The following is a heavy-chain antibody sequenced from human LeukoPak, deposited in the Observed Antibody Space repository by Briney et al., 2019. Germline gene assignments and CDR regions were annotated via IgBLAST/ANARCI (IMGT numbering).Heavy chain of an antibody. V-gene: IGHV3-30*02. CDR2: IRYDGSNK. D-gene: IGHD5-18*01. J-gene: IGHJ4*02. CDR1: GFTFSSYG. CDR3: AKASRGYSYGSYFDY. Sequence: GGSLRLSCAASGFTFSSYGMHWVRQAPGKGLEWVAFIRYDGSNKYYADSVKGRFTISRDNSKNTLYLQMNSLRAEDTAVYYCAKASRGYSYGSYFDYWGQGTLVSVSS.